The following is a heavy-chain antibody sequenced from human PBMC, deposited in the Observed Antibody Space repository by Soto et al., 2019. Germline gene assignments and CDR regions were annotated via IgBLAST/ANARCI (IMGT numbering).Heavy chain of an antibody. J-gene: IGHJ4*02. CDR1: GFTFSNYW. CDR2: IKQDGSEI. V-gene: IGHV3-7*01. D-gene: IGHD6-13*01. Sequence: EVQLVESGGGLVQPGGSLRLSCAASGFTFSNYWMSWVRQAPGKGLEWVANIKQDGSEIYYVDSVEGRFTISRDNGKNSLYLQMNSLRVEDTAVYYCARKLVEYWGQGTLVTVSS. CDR3: ARKLVEY.